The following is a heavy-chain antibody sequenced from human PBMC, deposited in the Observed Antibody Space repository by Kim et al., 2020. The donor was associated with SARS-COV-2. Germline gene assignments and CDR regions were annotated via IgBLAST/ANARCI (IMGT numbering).Heavy chain of an antibody. D-gene: IGHD2-2*01. J-gene: IGHJ4*02. Sequence: SETLSLTCTVSGGSISSSSYYWGWIRQPPGKGLEWIGSIYYSGSTYYNPSLKSRVTISVDTSKNQFSLKLSSVTAADTAVYYCARHLRPHIVVVPAAILGAYWGQGTLVTVSS. CDR3: ARHLRPHIVVVPAAILGAY. CDR1: GGSISSSSYY. CDR2: IYYSGST. V-gene: IGHV4-39*01.